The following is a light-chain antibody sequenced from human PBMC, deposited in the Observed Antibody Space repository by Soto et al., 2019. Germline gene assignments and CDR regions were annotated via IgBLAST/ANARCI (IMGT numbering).Light chain of an antibody. CDR1: SGHSSYA. CDR3: QTWGTGIHVV. V-gene: IGLV4-69*01. Sequence: QLVLPQSPSASASLGASVKLTCTLSSGHSSYAIAWHQQQPEKGPRYLMKLDSDGSHTKGDAIPDRFSGSSSGAERYLTISSLQSEDDADYYCQTWGTGIHVVFGGGTKLTVL. J-gene: IGLJ2*01. CDR2: LDSDGSH.